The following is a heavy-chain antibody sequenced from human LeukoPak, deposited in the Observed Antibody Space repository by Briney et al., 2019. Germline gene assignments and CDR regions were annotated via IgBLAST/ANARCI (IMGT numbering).Heavy chain of an antibody. Sequence: GGSLRLSCAASGFAFSSYGMHWVRQAPGKGLEWVALIWYDGSDKYYTDSVKGRFTISRDNSKNTLYLQMNSLRAEDTAVYYCAKPRIGYCSSTSCYTAYYYGMDVWGQGTTVTVSS. V-gene: IGHV3-33*06. D-gene: IGHD2-2*02. CDR3: AKPRIGYCSSTSCYTAYYYGMDV. J-gene: IGHJ6*02. CDR2: IWYDGSDK. CDR1: GFAFSSYG.